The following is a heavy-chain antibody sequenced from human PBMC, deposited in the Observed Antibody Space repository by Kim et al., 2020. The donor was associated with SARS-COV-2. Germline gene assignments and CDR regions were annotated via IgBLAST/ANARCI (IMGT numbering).Heavy chain of an antibody. V-gene: IGHV2-70*17. CDR1: GFSLSTRGMC. CDR3: ARVVCDCGSGSSQAAYLYY. J-gene: IGHJ4*02. CDR2: TDWDDDK. D-gene: IGHD2-21*01. Sequence: SGPTLVKPTQTLTLTCTFSGFSLSTRGMCVSWIRQPPGKALEWLARTDWDDDKFYSTSMKTRLTVSKDTSKNQVALTMTNTDPVDTGTYYCARVVCDCGSGSSQAAYLYYWGQGTLLTVSS.